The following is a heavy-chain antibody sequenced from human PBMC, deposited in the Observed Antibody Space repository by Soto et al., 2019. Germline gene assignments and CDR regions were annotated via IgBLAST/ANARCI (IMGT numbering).Heavy chain of an antibody. CDR3: ARIGGNFSDY. CDR1: GGSFSGYY. J-gene: IGHJ4*02. D-gene: IGHD1-7*01. Sequence: QVQLQQWGAGLLKPSETLSLTCAVYGGSFSGYYWSWIRQPPGKGLEWIGEINHSGSTNYNPSLKXXVXIXXDTSKNQFSLKLSSVTAADTAVYYCARIGGNFSDYWGQGTLVTVSS. CDR2: INHSGST. V-gene: IGHV4-34*01.